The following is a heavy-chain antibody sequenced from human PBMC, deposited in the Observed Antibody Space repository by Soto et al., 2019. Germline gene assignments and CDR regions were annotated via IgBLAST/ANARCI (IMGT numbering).Heavy chain of an antibody. J-gene: IGHJ6*02. CDR3: ARSLSGGMDV. Sequence: VGSLRLSCAASGFTFSSDSMNWVRQAPGKGLEWVSSISSSSSYIYYADSVKGRFTISRDNAKNSLYLQMNSLRAEDTAVYYCARSLSGGMDVWGQGTTVTVSS. CDR2: ISSSSSYI. CDR1: GFTFSSDS. V-gene: IGHV3-21*01.